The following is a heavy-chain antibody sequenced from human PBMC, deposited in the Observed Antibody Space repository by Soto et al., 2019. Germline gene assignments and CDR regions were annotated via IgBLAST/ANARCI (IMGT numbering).Heavy chain of an antibody. CDR3: ARDRLVVVAAAFPQYFFTGMDV. CDR2: INHSGRT. CDR1: GGSFSDYY. J-gene: IGHJ6*02. V-gene: IGHV4-34*01. D-gene: IGHD2-15*01. Sequence: PSETLSLTCAVYGGSFSDYYWSWIRKSPGKGMEWLGEINHSGRTDYNPSLKSRVTISPDTSKNQFSLKLRSVTAADAAVYYCARDRLVVVAAAFPQYFFTGMDVWGQETTVTVS.